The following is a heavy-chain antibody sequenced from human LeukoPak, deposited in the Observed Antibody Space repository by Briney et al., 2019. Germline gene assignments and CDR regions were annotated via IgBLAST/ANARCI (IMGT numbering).Heavy chain of an antibody. CDR3: ARGASLYSSGWYYPY. D-gene: IGHD6-19*01. J-gene: IGHJ4*02. V-gene: IGHV3-66*02. CDR1: GFTVNNNY. Sequence: GGSLRLSCAVSGFTVNNNYMSWVRQAPGKGLVWVSVNSGGSTYYADSVKGRFTISRDNSKSTLYLQMNSLKAEDTAVYYCARGASLYSSGWYYPYWGQGTLVTVSS. CDR2: NSGGST.